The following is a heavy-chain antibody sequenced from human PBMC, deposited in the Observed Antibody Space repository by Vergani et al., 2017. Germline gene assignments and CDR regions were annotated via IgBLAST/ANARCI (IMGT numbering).Heavy chain of an antibody. Sequence: EVHLLESGGGLVQSGGSLRLSCAASGFTFSNSAVSWVRQAPGRGLAWVSTISSDGGSTYYADSVKGRFTLSRDNSKNTLSLQMNSLTAEDTAIYYCAGREGTSAYDYGGFDYWGQGILVTVSS. CDR1: GFTFSNSA. D-gene: IGHD3-22*01. CDR2: ISSDGGST. J-gene: IGHJ4*02. V-gene: IGHV3-23*01. CDR3: AGREGTSAYDYGGFDY.